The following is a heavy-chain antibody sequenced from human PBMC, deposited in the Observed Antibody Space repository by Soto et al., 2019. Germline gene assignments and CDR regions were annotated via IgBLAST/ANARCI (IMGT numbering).Heavy chain of an antibody. CDR2: ISSTSAYI. J-gene: IGHJ6*02. D-gene: IGHD6-13*01. CDR1: GFTFSGRT. V-gene: IGHV3-21*02. Sequence: EVQLVESGGGLVKPGGSLRLSCEASGFTFSGRTMTWVRQAPGKGLEWVSSISSTSAYIHYADSVKGPFTISRDNANNSLFLQMNSLRAEDTALYYCAGRVAAGGGLDVWGQGTTVSVSS. CDR3: AGRVAAGGGLDV.